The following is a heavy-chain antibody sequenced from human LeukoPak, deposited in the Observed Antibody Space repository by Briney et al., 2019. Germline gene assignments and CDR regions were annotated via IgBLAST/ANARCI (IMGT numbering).Heavy chain of an antibody. D-gene: IGHD1-26*01. CDR1: GFTFSSYW. V-gene: IGHV3-74*01. CDR2: MNSDGSST. CDR3: ARGVGATI. Sequence: GGALRLSCAASGFTFSSYWIHWVRQAPGKGLVLVSRMNSDGSSTSYADSVKGRFTISRDNAKNTLYLQMNSLRAEDTAVYYCARGVGATIWGQGTMVTVSS. J-gene: IGHJ3*02.